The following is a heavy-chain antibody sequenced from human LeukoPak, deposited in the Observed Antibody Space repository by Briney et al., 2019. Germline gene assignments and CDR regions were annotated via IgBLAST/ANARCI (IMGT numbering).Heavy chain of an antibody. CDR1: RGSISGSY. CDR2: IHYSGTT. D-gene: IGHD2-15*01. Sequence: SETLSLTCTVSRGSISGSYWSWLRQPPGKGLGWIGYIHYSGTTRYNPSLESRTSISVDMSKNQFSLRLSSVTAADTAVYYCARATGEGYCSGGSCYINWFDPWGQGTLVTVSS. V-gene: IGHV4-59*12. J-gene: IGHJ5*02. CDR3: ARATGEGYCSGGSCYINWFDP.